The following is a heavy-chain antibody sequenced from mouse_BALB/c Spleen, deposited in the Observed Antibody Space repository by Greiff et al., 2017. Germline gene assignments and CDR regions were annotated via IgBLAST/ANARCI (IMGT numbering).Heavy chain of an antibody. Sequence: EVKLVESGGGLVKPGGSLKLSCAASGFTFSSYAMSWVRQSPEKRLEWVAEISSGGSYTYYPDTVTGRFTISRDNAKNTLYLEMSSLRSEDTAMYYCAIYYDYDGAFAYWGQGTLVTVSA. CDR1: GFTFSSYA. CDR3: AIYYDYDGAFAY. D-gene: IGHD2-4*01. J-gene: IGHJ3*01. CDR2: ISSGGSYT. V-gene: IGHV5-9-4*01.